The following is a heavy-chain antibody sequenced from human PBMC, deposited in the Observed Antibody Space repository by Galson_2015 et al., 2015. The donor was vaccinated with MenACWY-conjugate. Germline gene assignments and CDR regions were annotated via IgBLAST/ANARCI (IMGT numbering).Heavy chain of an antibody. V-gene: IGHV4-39*01. CDR1: GASITSSSYS. CDR2: IYYSGST. CDR3: ARSKDASGSHSLAY. J-gene: IGHJ4*02. Sequence: LTCTVSGASITSSSYSWGWVRQPPGKGLEWIGSIYYSGSTYYNPSLKSRVTISVDTSKSQFSLKLNSVTAADTALYYCARSKDASGSHSLAYWGQGTLVTVSS. D-gene: IGHD3-10*01.